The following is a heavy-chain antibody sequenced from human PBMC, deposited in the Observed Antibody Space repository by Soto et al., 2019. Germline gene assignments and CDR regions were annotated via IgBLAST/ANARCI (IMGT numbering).Heavy chain of an antibody. J-gene: IGHJ1*01. V-gene: IGHV4-34*01. CDR1: GGSFSGYY. CDR2: INHSGST. Sequence: QVQLQQWGAGLLKPSETLSLTCAVYGGSFSGYYWSWIRQPPGKGLEWIGEINHSGSTNYNPSLKSRVTISVDTSKNQSYLKLSSVTAADTAVYYCARGGPRGYSYGCEYFQHWGQGTLVTVSS. D-gene: IGHD5-18*01. CDR3: ARGGPRGYSYGCEYFQH.